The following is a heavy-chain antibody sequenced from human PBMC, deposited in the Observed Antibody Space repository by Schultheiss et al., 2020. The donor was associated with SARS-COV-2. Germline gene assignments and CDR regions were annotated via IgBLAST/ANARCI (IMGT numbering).Heavy chain of an antibody. CDR2: INPNSGGT. CDR3: ARVQKDLTMVRGGMDV. Sequence: ASVKVSCKASGYTFTGYYMHWVRQAPGQGLEWMGWINPNSGGTNYAQKFQGRVTITADESTSTAYMELSSLRSEDTAVYYCARVQKDLTMVRGGMDVWGQGTTVTVSS. V-gene: IGHV1-2*02. D-gene: IGHD3-10*01. CDR1: GYTFTGYY. J-gene: IGHJ6*02.